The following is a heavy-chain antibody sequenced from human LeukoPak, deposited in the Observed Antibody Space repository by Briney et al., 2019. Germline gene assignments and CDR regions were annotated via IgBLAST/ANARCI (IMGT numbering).Heavy chain of an antibody. CDR1: GGSISSGGYY. CDR2: IYYSGST. D-gene: IGHD3-22*01. Sequence: SETLSLTCTVSGGSISSGGYYWSWIRQHPGKGLEWIGYIYYSGSTYYNPSLKSRVTISVDTSKNQFSLKLSSVTAADTAVYHCARGDHDSSGYHYWGQGTLVTVSS. CDR3: ARGDHDSSGYHY. V-gene: IGHV4-31*03. J-gene: IGHJ4*02.